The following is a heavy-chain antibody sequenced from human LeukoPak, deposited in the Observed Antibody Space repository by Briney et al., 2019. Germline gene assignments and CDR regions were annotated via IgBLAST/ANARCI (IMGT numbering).Heavy chain of an antibody. Sequence: GGSLRLSCAASGFTLSDYSMNWVRQAPGKGLEWVSYISSSSTTIFYADSEKGRFTISRDNAKNSLFLQMNGLRDEDTALYYCARERVIAAAGDGFDSWGQGTLVTVSS. CDR3: ARERVIAAAGDGFDS. J-gene: IGHJ4*02. D-gene: IGHD2-21*01. CDR2: ISSSSTTI. CDR1: GFTLSDYS. V-gene: IGHV3-48*02.